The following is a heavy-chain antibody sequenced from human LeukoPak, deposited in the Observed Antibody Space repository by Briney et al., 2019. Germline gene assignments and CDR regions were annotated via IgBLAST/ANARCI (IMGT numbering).Heavy chain of an antibody. V-gene: IGHV1-46*01. CDR2: INPSGGST. CDR1: GYTFTSYY. J-gene: IGHJ4*02. CDR3: ARYDILTGEAFDY. D-gene: IGHD3-9*01. Sequence: ASVKVSCMASGYTFTSYYMHWVRQAPGQGLEGMGIINPSGGSTSYAQKFQGRVTMTRHTSTSTVYMELSSLRSEDTAVYYCARYDILTGEAFDYWGQGALVTVSS.